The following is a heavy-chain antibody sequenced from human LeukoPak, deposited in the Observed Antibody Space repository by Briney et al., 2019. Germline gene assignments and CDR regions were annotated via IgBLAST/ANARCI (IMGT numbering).Heavy chain of an antibody. CDR2: IYSDGKV. D-gene: IGHD3-10*01. CDR3: VMRYYYGSGSYIPYYFDY. J-gene: IGHJ4*02. V-gene: IGHV3-53*05. Sequence: PGGSLRLSCAASGFTVSSTYMSWVRQTPGKGLEWVSVIYSDGKVYYIDSVKGRFTISRDTSKNTVYLQMSSLRAEDTAVYYCVMRYYYGSGSYIPYYFDYWGQGTLVTVSS. CDR1: GFTVSSTY.